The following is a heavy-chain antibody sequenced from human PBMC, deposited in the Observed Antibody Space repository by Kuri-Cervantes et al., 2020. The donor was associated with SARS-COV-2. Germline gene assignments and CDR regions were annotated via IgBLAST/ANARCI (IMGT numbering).Heavy chain of an antibody. V-gene: IGHV3-9*01. Sequence: GGSLRLSCAASGFTFDDYAMHWVRQAPGKGLEWVSGISWNSGSIGYADSAKGRFTISRDNAKNSLYLQMNSLRAEDTAVYYCARWIRAPHYCFDSWGQGILVTVSS. D-gene: IGHD5-24*01. CDR3: ARWIRAPHYCFDS. CDR2: ISWNSGSI. J-gene: IGHJ4*02. CDR1: GFTFDDYA.